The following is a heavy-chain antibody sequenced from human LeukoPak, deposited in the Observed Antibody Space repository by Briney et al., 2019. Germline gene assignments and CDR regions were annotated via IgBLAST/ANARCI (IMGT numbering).Heavy chain of an antibody. CDR1: GYTFTSYG. J-gene: IGHJ4*02. CDR3: ARNYYDSSGYYFDY. V-gene: IGHV1-18*01. CDR2: ISAYNGNT. D-gene: IGHD3-22*01. Sequence: ASVNVSCKASGYTFTSYGISWVRQAPGQGLEWMGWISAYNGNTNYAQKLQGRVTMTTDTSTSTAYMELRSLRSDDTAVYYCARNYYDSSGYYFDYWGQGTLVTVSS.